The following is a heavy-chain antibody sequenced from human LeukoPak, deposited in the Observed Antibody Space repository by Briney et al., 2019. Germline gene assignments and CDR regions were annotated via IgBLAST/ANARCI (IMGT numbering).Heavy chain of an antibody. J-gene: IGHJ4*02. V-gene: IGHV3-23*01. CDR1: GFTFSSYA. CDR3: ARVSSSGWYFDY. Sequence: PGGSLRLSCAASGFTFSSYAMSWVRQAPGKGLEWVSAISGSGGSTYYADSVKGRFTISRDNSKNTLYLQMNSLRAEDTAVYYCARVSSSGWYFDYWGQGTLVTVSS. CDR2: ISGSGGST. D-gene: IGHD6-19*01.